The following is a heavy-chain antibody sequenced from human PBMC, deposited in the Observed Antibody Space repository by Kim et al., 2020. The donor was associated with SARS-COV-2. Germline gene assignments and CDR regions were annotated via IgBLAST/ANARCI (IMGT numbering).Heavy chain of an antibody. Sequence: GGSLRLSCAASGFTFSSYEMNWVRQAPGKGLEWVSYISSSGSTIYYADSVKGRFTISRDNATNSLYLQMNSLRAEDTAVYYCARDGITIFGVVTNYYYYGMAVWGQGTTVTVSS. D-gene: IGHD3-3*01. CDR3: ARDGITIFGVVTNYYYYGMAV. CDR2: ISSSGSTI. CDR1: GFTFSSYE. V-gene: IGHV3-48*03. J-gene: IGHJ6*02.